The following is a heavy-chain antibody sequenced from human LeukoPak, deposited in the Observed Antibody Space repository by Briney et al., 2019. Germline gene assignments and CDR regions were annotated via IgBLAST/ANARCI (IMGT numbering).Heavy chain of an antibody. CDR3: AKDDNGPQDN. D-gene: IGHD1-14*01. CDR2: IRYDGIKK. CDR1: GFTFDNYG. J-gene: IGHJ4*02. V-gene: IGHV3-30*02. Sequence: GGSLRLSCAASGFTFDNYGMHWVRQAPGKGLGWVALIRYDGIKKFYAGSVKGRFTISRDNSKNTLYLQMNSLRLEDTALYYCAKDDNGPQDNWGQGTLVTVSS.